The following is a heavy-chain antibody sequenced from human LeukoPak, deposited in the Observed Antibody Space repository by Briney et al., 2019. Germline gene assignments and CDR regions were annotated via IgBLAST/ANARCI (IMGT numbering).Heavy chain of an antibody. D-gene: IGHD2-2*01. Sequence: TGGSLRLSCAASGFTFSTYSMNWVRQAPGKGLEWVSSISTSSTYMYYVDSVKGRFTISRDNAKNSLYLQMNSLRAEDTAVYYCAKARNCVSASCYGVGDFWGQGTLVTVSS. CDR2: ISTSSTYM. J-gene: IGHJ4*02. CDR3: AKARNCVSASCYGVGDF. V-gene: IGHV3-21*01. CDR1: GFTFSTYS.